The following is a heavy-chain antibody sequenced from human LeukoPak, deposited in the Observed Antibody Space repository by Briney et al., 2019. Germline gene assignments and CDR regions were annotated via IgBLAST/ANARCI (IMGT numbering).Heavy chain of an antibody. V-gene: IGHV4-61*02. CDR3: ARETLAVSIDY. D-gene: IGHD6-19*01. CDR2: IYTSGST. J-gene: IGHJ4*02. Sequence: NPSETLSLICTVSGGSISSGSYYWSWIRQPAGKGLEWIGRIYTSGSTNYNPSLKSRVTISVDTSKNQFSLKLSSVTAADTAVYYCARETLAVSIDYWGQGTLVTVSS. CDR1: GGSISSGSYY.